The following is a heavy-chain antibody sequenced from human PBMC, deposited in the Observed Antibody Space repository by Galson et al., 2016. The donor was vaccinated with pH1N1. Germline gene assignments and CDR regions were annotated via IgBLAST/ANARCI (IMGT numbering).Heavy chain of an antibody. Sequence: SVKVSCKASGYTFTRYYFHWVRQAPGQGLEWMGVIDPSAGGTTYAQKFQARVTMTRDTSTSTVYVEVYSLKSEDTAVYYCTRDLGRLRDYWGQGTLVTVSS. J-gene: IGHJ4*02. CDR3: TRDLGRLRDY. CDR1: GYTFTRYY. V-gene: IGHV1-46*03. D-gene: IGHD1-26*01. CDR2: IDPSAGGT.